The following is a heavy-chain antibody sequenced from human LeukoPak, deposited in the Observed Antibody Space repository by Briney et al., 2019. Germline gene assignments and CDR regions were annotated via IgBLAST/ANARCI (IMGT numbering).Heavy chain of an antibody. CDR1: GGSIGSYY. V-gene: IGHV4-59*01. J-gene: IGHJ6*03. D-gene: IGHD3-22*01. CDR3: ATVCFAVPTTMKHYYMHV. Sequence: SETLSLSCTISGGSIGSYYWSWIRQSPGKGLEWIGYIYDSGSTIYNPSLKSRVTASIDRSKNQISLSLNFVTAADTAVYYCATVCFAVPTTMKHYYMHVEGKGTTVMVSS. CDR2: IYDSGST.